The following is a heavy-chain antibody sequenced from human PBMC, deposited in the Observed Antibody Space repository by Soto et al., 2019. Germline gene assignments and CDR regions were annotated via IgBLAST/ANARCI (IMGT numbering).Heavy chain of an antibody. CDR2: SFFYGRGST. Sequence: EVQLVETGGGLIQPGESLRLACLASGFNVGTNYVSWVRQATGKGLEFVSLLPSTSFFYGRGSTYYADSVKGRSIISSDTSTNTVYLQMNDLRADDTAVYYCAGGPWLLDFWGQGPQVTVSS. CDR1: GFNVGTNY. V-gene: IGHV3-23*04. CDR3: AGGPWLLDF. J-gene: IGHJ1*01. D-gene: IGHD5-12*01.